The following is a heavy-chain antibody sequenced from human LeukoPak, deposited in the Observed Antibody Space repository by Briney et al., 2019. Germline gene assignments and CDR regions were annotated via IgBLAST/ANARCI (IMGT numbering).Heavy chain of an antibody. CDR3: AKESSVYCTDGVCSLDY. Sequence: PGRSLRLSCAASGFNFDGNAMHWVRQVPGKGLERVSGISWDSANIGYADSVKGRFTISRDNTKDSLYLQMNSLRAEDTALYYCAKESSVYCTDGVCSLDYWGQGSLVTVSS. CDR2: ISWDSANI. J-gene: IGHJ4*02. V-gene: IGHV3-9*01. D-gene: IGHD2-8*01. CDR1: GFNFDGNA.